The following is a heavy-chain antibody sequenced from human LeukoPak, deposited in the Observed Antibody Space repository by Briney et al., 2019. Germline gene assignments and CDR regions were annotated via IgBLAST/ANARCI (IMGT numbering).Heavy chain of an antibody. D-gene: IGHD2-15*01. CDR1: GLIFIIAG. CDR2: LKSKMDGGTI. J-gene: IGHJ6*03. V-gene: IGHV3-15*01. CDR3: TSPGVGAADVYYYYYKDV. Sequence: GGSLRLSCAASGLIFIIAGISGSGQPPGRGRGWVGRLKSKMDGGTIDYAAPVKGRFTISRDDSKKTLYLQMNSLKTEDTAVYYCTSPGVGAADVYYYYYKDVWGKGTTVTVSS.